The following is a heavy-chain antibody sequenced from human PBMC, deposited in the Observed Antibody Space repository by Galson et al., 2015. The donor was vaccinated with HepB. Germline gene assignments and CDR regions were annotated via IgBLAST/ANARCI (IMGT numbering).Heavy chain of an antibody. J-gene: IGHJ4*02. CDR2: ISGNGDST. Sequence: SLRLSCAASGFGFDTHAMSWVRQAPGRGLEWISGISGNGDSTFYADSVKGRFTVSRDNSQNTLFLQMNSLRADDTAIYFCAKVFPEKTDGWYRQALYYFDSWGQGTRVTVSS. CDR1: GFGFDTHA. V-gene: IGHV3-23*01. CDR3: AKVFPEKTDGWYRQALYYFDS. D-gene: IGHD6-19*01.